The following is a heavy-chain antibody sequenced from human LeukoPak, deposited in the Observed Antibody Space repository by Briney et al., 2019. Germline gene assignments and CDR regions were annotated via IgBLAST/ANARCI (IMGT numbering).Heavy chain of an antibody. CDR1: GGSISSSNYY. CDR2: IYYSGST. V-gene: IGHV4-39*01. Sequence: PSETLSLTCTVSGGSISSSNYYWGWIRQPPGKGLEWIGSIYYSGSTYYNPSLKSRVTISVVTSKNQFSLKLSSVTAADTAVYYCARQEIYCSSTSCFGNYFDYWGQGTLVTVSS. CDR3: ARQEIYCSSTSCFGNYFDY. J-gene: IGHJ4*02. D-gene: IGHD2-2*01.